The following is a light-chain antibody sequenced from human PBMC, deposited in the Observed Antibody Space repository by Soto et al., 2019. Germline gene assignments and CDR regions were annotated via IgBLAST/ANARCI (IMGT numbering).Light chain of an antibody. Sequence: EIVLTQSPGTLSLSPGERATLSFRASQSVSSSYLAWYQQKPGQAPRLLIYGASNRATGIPDRFSGSGSGTDFTLTISRLEPEDFAVYYCQQYGSSPRLTFGGGTKVDIK. CDR3: QQYGSSPRLT. CDR2: GAS. V-gene: IGKV3-20*01. CDR1: QSVSSSY. J-gene: IGKJ4*01.